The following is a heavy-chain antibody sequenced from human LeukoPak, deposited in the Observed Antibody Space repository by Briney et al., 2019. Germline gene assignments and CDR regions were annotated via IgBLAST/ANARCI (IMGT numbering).Heavy chain of an antibody. J-gene: IGHJ4*02. V-gene: IGHV4-38-2*02. CDR3: ARYTANTAGYSFDF. Sequence: SETLSLTCTVSGYSISSGYYWSWIRRPPGKGLEWIATIQHSGETYYNPSIKSRVTMSVDTSKNPFSLKLGPVTAASTAVYYCARYTANTAGYSFDFWGQGALVTISS. CDR2: IQHSGET. D-gene: IGHD3-22*01. CDR1: GYSISSGYY.